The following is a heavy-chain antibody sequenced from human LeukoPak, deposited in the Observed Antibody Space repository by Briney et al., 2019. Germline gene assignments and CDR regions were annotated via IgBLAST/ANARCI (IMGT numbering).Heavy chain of an antibody. CDR3: ARGQDYYSEYVQH. Sequence: PSQTLSLTCTVSGASIAFESYYWSWVRQSAGKGLEWIGRIDHGGVTNYNPSLQSRVTISLDTSQKQFSLKLNSVTAADTAVYYCARGQDYYSEYVQHWGQGTLVSVSS. J-gene: IGHJ1*01. CDR2: IDHGGVT. D-gene: IGHD1-26*01. CDR1: GASIAFESYY. V-gene: IGHV4-61*02.